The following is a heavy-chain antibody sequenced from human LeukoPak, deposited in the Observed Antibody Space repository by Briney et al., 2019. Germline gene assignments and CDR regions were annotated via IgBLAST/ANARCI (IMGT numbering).Heavy chain of an antibody. Sequence: GGSLRLSCAASGFTFSSYAMHWVRQAPGKGLEWVAVISYDGSNKYYADSVKGRFTISRDNAKNTLYLQMNSLRAEDTAVYYCAREEGATDYWGQGTLVTVSS. CDR3: AREEGATDY. D-gene: IGHD1-26*01. CDR2: ISYDGSNK. V-gene: IGHV3-30-3*01. CDR1: GFTFSSYA. J-gene: IGHJ4*02.